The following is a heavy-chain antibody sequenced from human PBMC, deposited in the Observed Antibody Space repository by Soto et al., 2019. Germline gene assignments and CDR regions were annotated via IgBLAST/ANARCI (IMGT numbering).Heavy chain of an antibody. V-gene: IGHV3-48*03. D-gene: IGHD5-18*01. CDR3: ASLIQLRYLPYYYGMDV. CDR2: ISSSGSTI. CDR1: GFTFSSYE. J-gene: IGHJ6*02. Sequence: GGSLRLSCAASGFTFSSYEMNWVRQAPGKGLEWVSYISSSGSTIYYADSVKGRFTISRDNAKNSLYLQMNSLRAEDTAVYYCASLIQLRYLPYYYGMDVRGQGTTVTVSS.